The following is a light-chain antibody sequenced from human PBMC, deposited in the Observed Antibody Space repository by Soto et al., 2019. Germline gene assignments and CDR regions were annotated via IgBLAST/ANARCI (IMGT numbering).Light chain of an antibody. CDR2: AAS. CDR1: RDISNS. J-gene: IGKJ1*01. V-gene: IGKV1-39*01. Sequence: DIQMTQSPSSLSASVGDRVTITCRASRDISNSLTWYQHHPGKGPKILIYAASTFQRGVPSRFTGSGSGTHFNRTNNSLQPADFATDDCQQSYSSRTFGKGTKVYIK. CDR3: QQSYSSRT.